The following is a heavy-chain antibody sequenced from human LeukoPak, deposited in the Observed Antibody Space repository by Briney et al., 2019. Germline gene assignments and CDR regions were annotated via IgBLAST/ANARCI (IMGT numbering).Heavy chain of an antibody. V-gene: IGHV3-23*01. CDR1: GFPFSSYA. Sequence: GGSLRLSCAASGFPFSSYAMSWVRQAPGKGLEWVSAISGSGGSTYYAGSVKGRLTISRDNSKNTLYLQMNSLRAEDTAVYYCATSMVRGVRYYYGMDVWGQGTTVTVSS. CDR3: ATSMVRGVRYYYGMDV. D-gene: IGHD3-10*01. J-gene: IGHJ6*02. CDR2: ISGSGGST.